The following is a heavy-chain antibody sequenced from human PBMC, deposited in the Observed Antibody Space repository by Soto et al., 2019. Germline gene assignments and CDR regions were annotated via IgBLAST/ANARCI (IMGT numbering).Heavy chain of an antibody. CDR1: GGSFSGYY. CDR2: INHSGST. CDR3: ARVGKYYDFWSGLAYYYYGMDV. D-gene: IGHD3-3*01. J-gene: IGHJ6*02. V-gene: IGHV4-34*01. Sequence: PSETLSLTCAVYGGSFSGYYWSWIRQPPGKGLEWIGEINHSGSTNYNPSLKSRVTISVDTSKNQFSLKLSSVTAADTAVYYCARVGKYYDFWSGLAYYYYGMDVWGQGTTVTVSS.